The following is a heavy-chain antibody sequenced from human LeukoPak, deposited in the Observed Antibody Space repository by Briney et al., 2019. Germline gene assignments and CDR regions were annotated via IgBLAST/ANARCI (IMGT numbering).Heavy chain of an antibody. V-gene: IGHV7-4-1*02. D-gene: IGHD3-22*01. CDR1: GYTFISYY. Sequence: GASVKVSCKASGYTFISYYLHWVRQAPGQGLEWMGWINTNTGNPTYAQGLTGRFVLSLDTSVSTAYLQISSLKAEDTAVYYCARHYYDSSGYYQMFDYWGQGTLVTVSS. CDR3: ARHYYDSSGYYQMFDY. CDR2: INTNTGNP. J-gene: IGHJ4*02.